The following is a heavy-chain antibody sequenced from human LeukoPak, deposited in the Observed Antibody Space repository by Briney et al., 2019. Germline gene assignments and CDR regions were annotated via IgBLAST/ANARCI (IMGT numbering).Heavy chain of an antibody. D-gene: IGHD3-22*01. CDR1: GYTFTCYY. Sequence: ASVKDSRKPSGYTFTCYYMHWVRQAPGQGLEWMGWINPNTGGTNYAQKFQGRVTMTSDTSISTAYMELSSLRSDDTAMYYCARAPMIVVVFPPRLDSWGQRNPGTVSS. CDR2: INPNTGGT. J-gene: IGHJ4*02. V-gene: IGHV1-2*02. CDR3: ARAPMIVVVFPPRLDS.